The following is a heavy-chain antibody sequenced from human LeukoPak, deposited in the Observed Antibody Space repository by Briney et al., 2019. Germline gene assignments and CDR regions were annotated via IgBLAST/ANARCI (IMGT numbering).Heavy chain of an antibody. CDR1: GGSISSYY. V-gene: IGHV4-59*01. J-gene: IGHJ6*03. CDR3: ARMYSGTYYYYYMDV. Sequence: SETLSLTCTVSGGSISSYYWSWLRQPPGKGLEWIGYIYYSGSTNYNPSLKSRVTISVDTSKNQFSLKLSSVTAADTAVYYCARMYSGTYYYYYMDVWGKGTTVTVSS. D-gene: IGHD1-26*01. CDR2: IYYSGST.